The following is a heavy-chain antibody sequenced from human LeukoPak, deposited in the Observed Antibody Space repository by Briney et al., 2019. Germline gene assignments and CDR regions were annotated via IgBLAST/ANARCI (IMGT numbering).Heavy chain of an antibody. D-gene: IGHD6-6*01. Sequence: GGSLRLSCAASGFTFSSYAMSWVRQAPGKGLEWVSAISGGGGSTYYADSVKGRFTISRDNSKNTLYLQMNSLRAEDTAVYYCAKDRRPYSSSSEVLDYWGQGTLVTVSS. CDR3: AKDRRPYSSSSEVLDY. CDR2: ISGGGGST. CDR1: GFTFSSYA. J-gene: IGHJ4*02. V-gene: IGHV3-23*01.